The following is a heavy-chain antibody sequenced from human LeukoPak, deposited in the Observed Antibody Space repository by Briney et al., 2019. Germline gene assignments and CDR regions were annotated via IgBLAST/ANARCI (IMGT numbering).Heavy chain of an antibody. CDR3: ARVAATTAVDY. Sequence: SETLSLTCTVSGGSISSYYWSWIRQPPGKGLEWIGYIYYSGSTNYNPSLKSRVTISVDTSKNQFSLKLSSVTAADTAVYYCARVAATTAVDYWGQGTLVTVSS. CDR2: IYYSGST. J-gene: IGHJ4*02. CDR1: GGSISSYY. D-gene: IGHD6-25*01. V-gene: IGHV4-59*01.